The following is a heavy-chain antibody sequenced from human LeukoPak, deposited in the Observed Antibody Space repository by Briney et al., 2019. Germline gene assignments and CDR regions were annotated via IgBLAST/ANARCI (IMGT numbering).Heavy chain of an antibody. Sequence: SQTLSLTCTVSGDSISSGGPDCNWLRQRPGKGLEWIGYIFHTGSTYYNPSLKSRVTISVDTSKNQFSLKLSSVTAADTAVYYCARSPGNWNEYGRIEYWGQGALVTVSS. V-gene: IGHV4-31*03. CDR1: GDSISSGGPD. D-gene: IGHD1-1*01. J-gene: IGHJ4*02. CDR3: ARSPGNWNEYGRIEY. CDR2: IFHTGST.